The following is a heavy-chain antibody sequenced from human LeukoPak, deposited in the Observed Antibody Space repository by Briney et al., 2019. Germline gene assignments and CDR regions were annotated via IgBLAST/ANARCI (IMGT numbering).Heavy chain of an antibody. CDR3: ARAMDGGNSDYYFDY. D-gene: IGHD4-23*01. J-gene: IGHJ4*02. V-gene: IGHV3-30*04. Sequence: GGSLSLSCAASGFTLSSYAVLWVRQAPGKGLEWVAFISNDGSNEYYGDSVKGRFTISRDSSKNTLYLQMDSLRAEDTAVYHCARAMDGGNSDYYFDYWGQGTLVTVSS. CDR2: ISNDGSNE. CDR1: GFTLSSYA.